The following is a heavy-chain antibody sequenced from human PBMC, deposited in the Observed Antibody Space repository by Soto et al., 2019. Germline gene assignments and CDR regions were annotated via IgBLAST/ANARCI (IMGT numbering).Heavy chain of an antibody. D-gene: IGHD2-21*02. CDR2: ISGYDGRT. J-gene: IGHJ6*02. V-gene: IGHV1-18*01. Sequence: QVHLVQSGAEVKKPGASVKVSCKTSGYTFTRYGISWVRQAPGQGLEWMGWISGYDGRTNFAQKVQDRVTMTTDTSTSTVYMELRSLSSGDTAVYYCARESDVPYYYYGMDVWGQGTTFNVSS. CDR1: GYTFTRYG. CDR3: ARESDVPYYYYGMDV.